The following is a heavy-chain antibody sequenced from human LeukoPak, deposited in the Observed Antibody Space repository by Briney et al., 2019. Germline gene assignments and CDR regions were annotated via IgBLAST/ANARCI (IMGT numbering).Heavy chain of an antibody. CDR1: GFTFSNAW. V-gene: IGHV3-15*01. CDR3: THYYGSGLFDY. D-gene: IGHD3-10*01. J-gene: IGHJ4*02. Sequence: PGGSLRLSCAASGFTFSNAWMSWVRQAPGKGLEWVGRIKSKTDGGTIDHAAPVKGRFTISRDESRNTLYLQMNSLKTEDTAVYYCTHYYGSGLFDYWGQGTLVTVSS. CDR2: IKSKTDGGTI.